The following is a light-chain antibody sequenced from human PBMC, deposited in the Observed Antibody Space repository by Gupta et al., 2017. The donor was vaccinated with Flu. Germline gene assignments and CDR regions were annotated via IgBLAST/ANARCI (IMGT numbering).Light chain of an antibody. CDR2: GTS. Sequence: DIQMTQSPSSLSASVGDRVTLTCRASQTIDTYVNWYQQKSGKAPDLLIYGTSKLQVGVPSRFSASGFGTDFTLTISTLQAEDFAVYYCQQSYNYPRTFGQGTRVEVK. CDR3: QQSYNYPRT. V-gene: IGKV1-39*01. CDR1: QTIDTY. J-gene: IGKJ1*01.